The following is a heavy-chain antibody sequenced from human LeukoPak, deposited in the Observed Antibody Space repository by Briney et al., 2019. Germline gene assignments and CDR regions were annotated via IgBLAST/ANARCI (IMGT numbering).Heavy chain of an antibody. Sequence: SVKVSCKASGGTFSSYAISWVRQAPGQGLEWIGGIIPIFGTANYAQKFQGRVTITADESTSTAYMELSSLRSEDTAVYYCARASDCSSTSCQGYYYYGMDVWGKGTTVTVSS. V-gene: IGHV1-69*01. CDR1: GGTFSSYA. J-gene: IGHJ6*04. CDR3: ARASDCSSTSCQGYYYYGMDV. CDR2: IIPIFGTA. D-gene: IGHD2-2*01.